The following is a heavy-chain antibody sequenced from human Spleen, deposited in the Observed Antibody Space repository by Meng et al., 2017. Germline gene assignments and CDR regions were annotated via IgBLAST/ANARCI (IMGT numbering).Heavy chain of an antibody. CDR1: GGTFSSYA. CDR2: IIPIFGTA. Sequence: SVKVSCKASGGTFSSYAISWVRQAPGQGLEWMGGIIPIFGTANYAQKFQGRVTITADESTSTAYMELSSLRSEDTAVYYCARPQRITIFGVVSPYYYTTVWTSGAKGPRSPSP. V-gene: IGHV1-69*13. J-gene: IGHJ6*02. D-gene: IGHD3-3*01. CDR3: ARPQRITIFGVVSPYYYTTVWTS.